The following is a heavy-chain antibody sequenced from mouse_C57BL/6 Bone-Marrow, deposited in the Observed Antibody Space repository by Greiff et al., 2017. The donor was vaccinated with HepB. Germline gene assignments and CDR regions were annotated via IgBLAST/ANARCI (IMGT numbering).Heavy chain of an antibody. D-gene: IGHD1-1*01. CDR3: ARERITTVVATDY. Sequence: VKLQESGAELARPGASVKMSCKASGYTFTSYTMHWVKQRPGQGLEWIGYINPSSGYTKYNQKFKDKATLTADKSSSTAYMQLSSLTSEDSAVYYCARERITTVVATDYWGQGTTLTVSS. CDR2: INPSSGYT. J-gene: IGHJ2*01. V-gene: IGHV1-4*01. CDR1: GYTFTSYT.